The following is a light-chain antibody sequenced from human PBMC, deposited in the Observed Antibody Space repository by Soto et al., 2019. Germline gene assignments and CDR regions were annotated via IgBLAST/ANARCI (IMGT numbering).Light chain of an antibody. V-gene: IGKV3-15*01. CDR1: QSVSSN. CDR3: QQYNNWPRGT. CDR2: GAS. J-gene: IGKJ2*01. Sequence: EIVMTQSPATLSVSPGERATLSCRASQSVSSNLAWYQQKPGQAPRLLIYGASTRATGIPARFSGSGSGTDFTLTISSLQSEYFAVYYCQQYNNWPRGTFGQGTKLEIK.